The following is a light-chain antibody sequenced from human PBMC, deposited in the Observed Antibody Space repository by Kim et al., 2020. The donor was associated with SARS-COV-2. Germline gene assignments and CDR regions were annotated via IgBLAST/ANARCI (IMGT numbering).Light chain of an antibody. CDR1: SSNIGAGYD. CDR3: QSYDSSLSAPV. CDR2: GNS. J-gene: IGLJ3*02. V-gene: IGLV1-40*01. Sequence: QSVVTQPPSVSGAPGQRVTISCTGSSSNIGAGYDVHWYQQLPGTAPKLLIYGNSNRPSRVPDRFSGSKSGTSASLAITGLQAEDEADYYCQSYDSSLSAPVFGGGTKLTVL.